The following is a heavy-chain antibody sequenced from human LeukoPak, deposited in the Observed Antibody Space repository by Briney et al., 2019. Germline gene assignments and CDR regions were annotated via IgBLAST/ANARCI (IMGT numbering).Heavy chain of an antibody. CDR3: AREGYYDSSGYYYAPSPLDY. CDR1: GYTFTSYY. D-gene: IGHD3-22*01. Sequence: ASVKVSCKASGYTFTSYYMHWVRQAPGQGLEWMGIINPSGGSTSYAQKFQGRVTITRDTSASTAYMELSSLRSEDTAVYYCAREGYYDSSGYYYAPSPLDYWGQGTLVTVSS. J-gene: IGHJ4*02. V-gene: IGHV1-46*01. CDR2: INPSGGST.